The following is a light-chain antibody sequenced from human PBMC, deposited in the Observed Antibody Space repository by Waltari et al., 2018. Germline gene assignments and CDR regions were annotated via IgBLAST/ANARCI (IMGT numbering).Light chain of an antibody. CDR2: GAS. Sequence: EIVMTPSPATLSVSPGERATLSCRASQSVSGNLAWYQQKPGQAPRLLIYGASTRATGIPARFSGSGSGTEFTLTISSLQSEDFGVYYCQQYNNWPPWTFGQGTTVEMK. J-gene: IGKJ1*01. CDR1: QSVSGN. CDR3: QQYNNWPPWT. V-gene: IGKV3-15*01.